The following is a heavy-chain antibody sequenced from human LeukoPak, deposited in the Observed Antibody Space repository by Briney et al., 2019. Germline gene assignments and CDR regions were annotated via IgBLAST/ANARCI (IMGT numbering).Heavy chain of an antibody. D-gene: IGHD3-10*02. Sequence: GGSLRLSCAASGFTFSIYSMNWVRQAPGKGLELLSYISGSSSDVNYIDSVKGRFTISRDNAKNSLYLQMNSLRAEDTAVYYCAELGITMIGGVWGKGTTVTISS. CDR1: GFTFSIYS. V-gene: IGHV3-21*05. J-gene: IGHJ6*04. CDR2: ISGSSSDV. CDR3: AELGITMIGGV.